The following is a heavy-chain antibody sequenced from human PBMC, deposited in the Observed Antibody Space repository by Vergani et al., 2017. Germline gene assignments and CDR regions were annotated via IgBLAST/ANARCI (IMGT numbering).Heavy chain of an antibody. CDR2: INTNTGNP. CDR3: AREWGPPRVDTAMVNWFDP. V-gene: IGHV7-4-1*02. J-gene: IGHJ5*02. D-gene: IGHD5-18*01. Sequence: QVQLVQSGSELKKPGASVKVSCKASGYTFTSYAMNWVRQAPGQGLEWMGWINTNTGNPTYAQGFTGRFVFSLDTSVSTSYLQISSLKAEDTAVYYCAREWGPPRVDTAMVNWFDPWGQGTLVTVSS. CDR1: GYTFTSYA.